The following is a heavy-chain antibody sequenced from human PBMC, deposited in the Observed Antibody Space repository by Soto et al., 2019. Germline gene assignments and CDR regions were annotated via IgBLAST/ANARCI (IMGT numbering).Heavy chain of an antibody. CDR3: AKVVMVYAIVPSYFDY. Sequence: PGGSLRLSCAASGFNFSSYGMHWVRQAPGKGLEWVAVISYDGSNKYYADSVKGRFTISRDNSKNTLYLQMNSLRAEDTAVYYCAKVVMVYAIVPSYFDYWGQGTLVTVSS. D-gene: IGHD2-8*01. CDR1: GFNFSSYG. CDR2: ISYDGSNK. J-gene: IGHJ4*02. V-gene: IGHV3-30*18.